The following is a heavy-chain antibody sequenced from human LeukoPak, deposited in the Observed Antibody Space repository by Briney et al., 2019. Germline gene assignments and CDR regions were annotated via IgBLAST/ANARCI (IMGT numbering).Heavy chain of an antibody. D-gene: IGHD6-6*01. Sequence: GGSLRLSCAASGFTFSSYAMSWVRQAPGKGLEWVSAISGSGGSTYYADSVKGRFTISRDNSKNTLYLQMNSLRAEDTAVYYCAKGPPRAARPYNWYDPWGQGTLVTVSS. CDR2: ISGSGGST. J-gene: IGHJ5*02. CDR3: AKGPPRAARPYNWYDP. V-gene: IGHV3-23*01. CDR1: GFTFSSYA.